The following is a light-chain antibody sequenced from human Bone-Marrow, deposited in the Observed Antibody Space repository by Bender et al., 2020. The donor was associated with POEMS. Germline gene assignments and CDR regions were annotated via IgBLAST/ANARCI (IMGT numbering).Light chain of an antibody. CDR1: SSNIGAHA. J-gene: IGLJ2*01. CDR3: CSYAGSTTV. Sequence: QSVLTQPPSASGTPGQRVTISCSGGSSNIGAHAVNWYQHLPGTAPKLMIYEVTKRPSGVSSRFSGSKSGNTASLTISGLQAEDEADYYCCSYAGSTTVFGGGTELTVL. V-gene: IGLV2-23*02. CDR2: EVT.